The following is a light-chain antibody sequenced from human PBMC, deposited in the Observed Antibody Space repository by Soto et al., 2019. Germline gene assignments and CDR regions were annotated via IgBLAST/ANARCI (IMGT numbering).Light chain of an antibody. CDR3: QQYDSSRT. J-gene: IGKJ1*01. V-gene: IGKV3-20*01. CDR1: QSVSSQF. Sequence: IILTQSPDTLSLSPGERATLSCRASQSVSSQFLAWYQQKPGQAPRLLIYGSSVRATGIPDRFSGSGSGTDFTLTITRLEPGDFAVYYCQQYDSSRTFGQGTKVEMK. CDR2: GSS.